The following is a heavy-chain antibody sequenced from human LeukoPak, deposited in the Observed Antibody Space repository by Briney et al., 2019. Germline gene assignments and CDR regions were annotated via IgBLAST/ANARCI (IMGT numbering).Heavy chain of an antibody. CDR2: IRGSDITT. D-gene: IGHD3-10*01. V-gene: IGHV3-23*01. CDR3: ARGARGSGTASDY. J-gene: IGHJ4*02. Sequence: GGSLRLSCAASGFTFSSYAMSWVRQAPGKGLEWVSTIRGSDITTYYVDSVKGRFTISRDNSKNTLHLQMNSLRAEDTAVYYCARGARGSGTASDYWGQGTLVTVSS. CDR1: GFTFSSYA.